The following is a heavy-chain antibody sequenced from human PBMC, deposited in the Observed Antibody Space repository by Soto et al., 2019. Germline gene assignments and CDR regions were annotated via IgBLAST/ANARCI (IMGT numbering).Heavy chain of an antibody. V-gene: IGHV3-15*01. CDR3: TTDDVDFWSGYFGGYFDY. Sequence: GGSLRLSCAASGFTFSNAWMSWVRQAPGKGLEWVGRIKSKTDGGTTDYAAPVKGRFTISRDDSKNTLYLQMNSLKTEDTAVYYCTTDDVDFWSGYFGGYFDYWGQGTLVTVSS. CDR2: IKSKTDGGTT. CDR1: GFTFSNAW. J-gene: IGHJ4*02. D-gene: IGHD3-3*01.